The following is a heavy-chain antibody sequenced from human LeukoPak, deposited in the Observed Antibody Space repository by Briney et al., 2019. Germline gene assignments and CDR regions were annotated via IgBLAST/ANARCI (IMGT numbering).Heavy chain of an antibody. CDR1: GGSFSGYY. D-gene: IGHD4-11*01. Sequence: NPSETLSLTCAVYGGSFSGYYWSWIRQPPGKGLEWIGEINHSGSTNCNPSLKSRVTISVDTSKNQFSLKLSSVTAADTAVYYCASSPETLTTSGMDVWGQGTTVTVSS. V-gene: IGHV4-34*01. CDR2: INHSGST. CDR3: ASSPETLTTSGMDV. J-gene: IGHJ6*02.